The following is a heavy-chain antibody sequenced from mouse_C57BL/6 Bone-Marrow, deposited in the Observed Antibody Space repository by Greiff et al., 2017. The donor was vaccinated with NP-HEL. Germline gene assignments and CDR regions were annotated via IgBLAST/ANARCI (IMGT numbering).Heavy chain of an antibody. CDR2: ISSGSSTI. D-gene: IGHD1-1*01. CDR1: GFTFSDYG. CDR3: ARTLYGRAGYFDY. V-gene: IGHV5-17*01. Sequence: EVMLVESGGGLVKPGGSLKLSCAASGFTFSDYGMHWVRQAPEKGLEWVAYISSGSSTIYYADTVKGRFTISRDNAKNTLFLQMTSLRSEDTAMYYCARTLYGRAGYFDYWGQGTTLTVSS. J-gene: IGHJ2*01.